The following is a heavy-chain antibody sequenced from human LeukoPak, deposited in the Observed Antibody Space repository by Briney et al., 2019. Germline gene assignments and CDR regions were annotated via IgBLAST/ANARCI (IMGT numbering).Heavy chain of an antibody. J-gene: IGHJ4*02. V-gene: IGHV1-2*02. D-gene: IGHD6-13*01. Sequence: GASVKVSCKASGYTFTGYYMHWVRQAPGQGLEGMGWINPNSGGTNYAQKFQGRVTMTRDTSISTAYMELSRLRSDDTAVYYCGRDPRRYSRGGYWGQGTLVTVSS. CDR1: GYTFTGYY. CDR3: GRDPRRYSRGGY. CDR2: INPNSGGT.